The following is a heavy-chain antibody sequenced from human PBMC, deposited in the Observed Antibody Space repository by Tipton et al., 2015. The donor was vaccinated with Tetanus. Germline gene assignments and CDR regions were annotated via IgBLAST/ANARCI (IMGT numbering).Heavy chain of an antibody. J-gene: IGHJ5*02. D-gene: IGHD3-3*01. CDR2: IHPGDSDT. Sequence: QLVQSGAEVKKPGESLKISCEASGYSFSSYYIAWVRQMPGGGLEWIGLIHPGDSDTSYSPSFQGRVTISADTSINTAYLQWTSLTDSDTAVYYCARRRSNTNLFFLFDPWGQGSPVIVSS. CDR3: ARRRSNTNLFFLFDP. CDR1: GYSFSSYY. V-gene: IGHV5-51*01.